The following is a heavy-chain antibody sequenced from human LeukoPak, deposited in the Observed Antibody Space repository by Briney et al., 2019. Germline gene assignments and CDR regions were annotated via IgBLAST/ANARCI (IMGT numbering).Heavy chain of an antibody. V-gene: IGHV3-23*01. CDR1: GFTFSDHY. CDR3: AKPFKAWSYVLYH. CDR2: ISGSAVNT. D-gene: IGHD3-16*01. J-gene: IGHJ4*02. Sequence: GGSLRLSCAASGFTFSDHYMDWVRQAPGKGLEWVSAISGSAVNTFYADSVKGRFTISRDNSKNTVYLQMNSLRAEDTAVYYCAKPFKAWSYVLYHWGQGIVVTVSS.